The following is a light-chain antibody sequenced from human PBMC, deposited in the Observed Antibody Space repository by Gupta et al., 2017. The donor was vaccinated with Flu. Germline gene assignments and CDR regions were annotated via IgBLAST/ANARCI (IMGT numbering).Light chain of an antibody. Sequence: APTPPSSVSGSPGQSITISCTGTVSDVGAYNYVYWYQHHPGKAPRLIIYGVDSRPSGVSYRFSGSKSGSTASLTITDLQPDDEANYYCSSHTTTSALVLFGGGTKLTVL. CDR2: GVD. V-gene: IGLV2-14*01. CDR1: VSDVGAYNY. J-gene: IGLJ2*01. CDR3: SSHTTTSALVL.